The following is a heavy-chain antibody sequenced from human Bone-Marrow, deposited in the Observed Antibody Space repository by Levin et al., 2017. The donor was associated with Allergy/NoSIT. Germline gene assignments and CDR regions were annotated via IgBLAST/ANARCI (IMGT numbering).Heavy chain of an antibody. D-gene: IGHD3-10*01. J-gene: IGHJ4*02. CDR3: ARRGIWDYRSEIETDD. Sequence: SETLSLTCTVSGASLSSTVHYWGWIRQPPGKGLEWIGTIYYSGTTFYNPSLASRVTISVDTSKNQFSLRLKSVIAADTAVYFCARRGIWDYRSEIETDDWGQGTLVTVSS. V-gene: IGHV4-39*01. CDR1: GASLSSTVHY. CDR2: IYYSGTT.